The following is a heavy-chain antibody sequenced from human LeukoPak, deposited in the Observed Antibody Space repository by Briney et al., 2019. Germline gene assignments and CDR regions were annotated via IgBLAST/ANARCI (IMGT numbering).Heavy chain of an antibody. CDR2: IYYSGST. Sequence: SETLSLTCTVSGGSISSYYWSWIRQPPGKGLEWIGYIYYSGSTNYDPSLKSRVTISVDTSKNQFSLKLSSVTAADTAVYYCARSETWFDPWGQGTLVTVSS. J-gene: IGHJ5*02. V-gene: IGHV4-59*01. CDR3: ARSETWFDP. CDR1: GGSISSYY.